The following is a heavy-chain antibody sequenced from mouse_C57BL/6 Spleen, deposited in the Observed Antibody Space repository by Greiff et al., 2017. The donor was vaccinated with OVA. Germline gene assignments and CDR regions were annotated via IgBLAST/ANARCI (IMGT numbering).Heavy chain of an antibody. Sequence: VQLQQPGAELVKPGASVKLSCKASGYTFTSYWMHWVKQRPGRGLAWIGRIDPNSGGTKYNEKFKSEATLTVYKPSSTAYMQRSSLTSEDSAVYYCARAEGSSPAWFAYWGQGTLVTVSA. D-gene: IGHD1-1*01. CDR3: ARAEGSSPAWFAY. V-gene: IGHV1-72*01. CDR1: GYTFTSYW. J-gene: IGHJ3*01. CDR2: IDPNSGGT.